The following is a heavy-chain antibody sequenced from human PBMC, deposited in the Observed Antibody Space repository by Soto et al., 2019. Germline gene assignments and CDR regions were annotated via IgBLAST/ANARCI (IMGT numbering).Heavy chain of an antibody. Sequence: PSETLSLTCTVSGGSISSSIYYWGWIRQPPGKGLEWIGSIYYSGSTYYNPSLKSRVTISVDTSKNQFSLKLSSVTAADTAVYYCARLPYSYYYYYYMDVWGKRTTVTVSS. J-gene: IGHJ6*03. V-gene: IGHV4-39*01. CDR1: GGSISSSIYY. D-gene: IGHD3-16*01. CDR2: IYYSGST. CDR3: ARLPYSYYYYYYMDV.